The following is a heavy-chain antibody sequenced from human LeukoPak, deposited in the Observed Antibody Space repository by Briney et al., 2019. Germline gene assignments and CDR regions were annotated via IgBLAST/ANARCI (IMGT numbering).Heavy chain of an antibody. V-gene: IGHV3-23*01. J-gene: IGHJ4*02. D-gene: IGHD5-24*01. CDR1: GFTFNTYV. Sequence: QPGGSLRLSCVASGFTFNTYVMSWVRQVPGKGLEWVSSVSGDGRDPYYTDSVKGRFTISRDNSKSAIFLQMSSLRVEDSAVYYCAKGISEDGYNFERGADFWGQGSLVTVSS. CDR2: VSGDGRDP. CDR3: AKGISEDGYNFERGADF.